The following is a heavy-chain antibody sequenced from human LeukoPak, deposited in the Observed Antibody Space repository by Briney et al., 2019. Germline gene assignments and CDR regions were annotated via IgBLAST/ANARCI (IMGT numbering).Heavy chain of an antibody. CDR1: GYIFGIYG. CDR2: ISGFNGNT. CDR3: ARVAATLVTNIDY. J-gene: IGHJ4*02. D-gene: IGHD4-23*01. Sequence: ASVKVSCKASGYIFGIYGISWVRQAPGQGLEWMGWISGFNGNTDYAQNLQGRVTMTTDTSTSTAYMELRGLTSDDTAVYYCARVAATLVTNIDYWGQGTLVTVSS. V-gene: IGHV1-18*01.